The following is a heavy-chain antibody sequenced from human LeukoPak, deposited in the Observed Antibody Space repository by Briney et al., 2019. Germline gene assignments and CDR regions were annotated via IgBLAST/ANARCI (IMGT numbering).Heavy chain of an antibody. CDR3: ARLNGQYSGSYYFDY. V-gene: IGHV5-51*01. J-gene: IGHJ4*02. CDR1: GYSFTSYW. CDR2: IYPGDYDT. Sequence: GESLKISFKGSGYSFTSYWIGWVRQMPGKGLEWVGIIYPGDYDTRYSPSFQGQVTISADKSISTAYLQWSSLKASATAMYYCARLNGQYSGSYYFDYWGQGTLVTVSS. D-gene: IGHD1-26*01.